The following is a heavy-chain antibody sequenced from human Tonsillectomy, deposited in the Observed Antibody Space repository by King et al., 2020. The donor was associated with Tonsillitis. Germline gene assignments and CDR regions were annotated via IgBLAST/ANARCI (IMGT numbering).Heavy chain of an antibody. J-gene: IGHJ4*02. Sequence: VQLVESGGGLVQPGGSLKLSCAASGFTFSASAMHWVRQASGKGLEWVGRIRSRANNYATAYAASVRGRFTISRDDSKNTAYLQLNSLTTEDTAMYYRTRPYTSSWYWGGQGTLVSVSS. CDR2: IRSRANNYAT. D-gene: IGHD6-13*01. CDR3: TRPYTSSWYW. V-gene: IGHV3-73*01. CDR1: GFTFSASA.